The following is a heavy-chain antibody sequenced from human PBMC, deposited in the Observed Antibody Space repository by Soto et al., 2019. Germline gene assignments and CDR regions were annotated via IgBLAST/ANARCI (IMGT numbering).Heavy chain of an antibody. CDR2: IYYSGST. J-gene: IGHJ5*02. Sequence: QLQLQESGPGLVKPSETLSLTCTVSGGSISSSSYYWGWIRQPPGKGLEWIGSIYYSGSTYYNPSLKSRVTISVDTSKNQFSLKLSSVTAADTAVYYCAGQLQDLVNWFDPWGQGTLVTVSS. CDR1: GGSISSSSYY. D-gene: IGHD2-15*01. V-gene: IGHV4-39*01. CDR3: AGQLQDLVNWFDP.